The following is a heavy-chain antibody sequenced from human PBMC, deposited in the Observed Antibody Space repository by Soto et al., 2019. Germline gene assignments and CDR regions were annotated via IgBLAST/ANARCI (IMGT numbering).Heavy chain of an antibody. Sequence: GGSLRLSCAASGFTFSSYSMNWVRQAPWKGLEWVSYISSSSSTIYYADSVKGRFTISRDNAKNSLYLQMNSLRDEDTAVYYCARVPHYDYVWGSYPHPYFDYWGQGTLVTVSS. CDR1: GFTFSSYS. CDR2: ISSSSSTI. D-gene: IGHD3-16*02. CDR3: ARVPHYDYVWGSYPHPYFDY. V-gene: IGHV3-48*02. J-gene: IGHJ4*02.